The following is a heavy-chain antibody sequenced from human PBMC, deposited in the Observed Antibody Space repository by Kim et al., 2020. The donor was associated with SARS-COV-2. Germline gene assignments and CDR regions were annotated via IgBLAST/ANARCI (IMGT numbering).Heavy chain of an antibody. V-gene: IGHV3-21*01. J-gene: IGHJ4*02. CDR3: ARDKRDRYSGYGEFDY. Sequence: GGSLRLSCAASGFTFSSYSMNWVRQAPGKGLEWVSSISSSSSYIYYADSVKGRFTISRDNAKNSLYLQMNSLRAEDTAVYYCARDKRDRYSGYGEFDYWGQGTLVTVSS. CDR2: ISSSSSYI. D-gene: IGHD5-12*01. CDR1: GFTFSSYS.